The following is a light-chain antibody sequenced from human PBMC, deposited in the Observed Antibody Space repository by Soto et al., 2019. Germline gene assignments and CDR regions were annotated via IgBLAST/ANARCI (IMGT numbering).Light chain of an antibody. V-gene: IGKV3-11*01. CDR2: DVS. CDR1: QSVSSS. Sequence: ENVLTQSPATLSLSPGERATLSCMASQSVSSSVAWYQQKPGQAPRLLIYDVSNRATGIPARFSGSGSGTDFTITISSLEPDYFAVYYCQQRSDWPPTFGQGTKVEIK. J-gene: IGKJ1*01. CDR3: QQRSDWPPT.